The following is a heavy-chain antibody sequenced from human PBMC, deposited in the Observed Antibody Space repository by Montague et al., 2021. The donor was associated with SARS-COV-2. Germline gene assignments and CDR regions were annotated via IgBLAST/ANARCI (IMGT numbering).Heavy chain of an antibody. CDR2: XXWXXXK. CDR1: GFSLSTSGVG. V-gene: IGHV2-5*02. CDR3: AHRPGGWNLCYFDY. D-gene: IGHD1-1*01. J-gene: IGHJ4*02. Sequence: PALVKPTQTLTLTCTFSGFSLSTSGVGVGWIRQPPGKALEWLAXXXWXXXKRXSPSLKSRLTITKDTSKNQVVLTMTNMDPVDTATYYCAHRPGGWNLCYFDYWGQGTLVTVSS.